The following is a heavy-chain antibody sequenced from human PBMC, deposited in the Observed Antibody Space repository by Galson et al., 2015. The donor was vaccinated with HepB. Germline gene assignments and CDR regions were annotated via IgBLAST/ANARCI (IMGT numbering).Heavy chain of an antibody. CDR2: IWYDERTK. Sequence: SLRLSCAASGLTFSMYVMHWVRQAPGKGLEWVAVIWYDERTKYYADSVKGRFTISRDNSKNTLFLQMDSLRVEDTAVYYCASAYSYSWFDHWGQGTQVTVSS. J-gene: IGHJ5*02. D-gene: IGHD3-16*02. CDR3: ASAYSYSWFDH. V-gene: IGHV3-33*01. CDR1: GLTFSMYV.